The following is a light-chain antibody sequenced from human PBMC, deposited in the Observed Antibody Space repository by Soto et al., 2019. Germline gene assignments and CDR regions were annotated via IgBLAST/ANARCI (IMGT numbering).Light chain of an antibody. Sequence: SGSLGDRITITCRASETINTFLNWYQVQPGKAPRLLVYGASQLQVGVPVRFSGSGSGTLFTLTINKLQREDLASYFCQQFFSAVLTFGGGTRVDI. V-gene: IGKV1-39*01. CDR1: ETINTF. CDR3: QQFFSAVLT. CDR2: GAS. J-gene: IGKJ4*01.